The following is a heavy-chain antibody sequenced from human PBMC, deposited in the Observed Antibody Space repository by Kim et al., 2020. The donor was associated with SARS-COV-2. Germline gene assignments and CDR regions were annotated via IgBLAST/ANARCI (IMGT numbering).Heavy chain of an antibody. CDR3: ARDGHITTFGGRLHYYYYMDV. V-gene: IGHV1-3*01. Sequence: ASVKVSCKASGYTFTSYAMHWVRQAPGQRLEGMGWINAGNGNTKYSQKFQGRVTITRDTSASTAYMELSSLRSEDTAVYYCARDGHITTFGGRLHYYYYMDVWGKGTTVTVSS. J-gene: IGHJ6*03. CDR1: GYTFTSYA. CDR2: INAGNGNT. D-gene: IGHD3-3*01.